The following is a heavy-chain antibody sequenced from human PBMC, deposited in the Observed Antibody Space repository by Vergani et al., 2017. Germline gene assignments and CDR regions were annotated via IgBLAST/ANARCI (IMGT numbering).Heavy chain of an antibody. V-gene: IGHV3-30-3*01. CDR3: ATIFSAVGGMDV. Sequence: QVQLVESGGGVVQPGRSLRLSCAASGFTFSSYAMHWVRQAPGKGLEWVAVISYDGSNKYYADSVKGRFTISRGNSKNTLSLQMNSLRAEDTAVYYCATIFSAVGGMDVWGQGTTVTVSS. CDR1: GFTFSSYA. D-gene: IGHD2-21*01. J-gene: IGHJ6*02. CDR2: ISYDGSNK.